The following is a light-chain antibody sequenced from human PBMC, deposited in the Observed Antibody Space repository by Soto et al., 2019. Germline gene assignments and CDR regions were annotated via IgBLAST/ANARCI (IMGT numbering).Light chain of an antibody. J-gene: IGLJ1*01. Sequence: QSVLTQPPSVSATPGRTVTISCSGSNSNIGNNYVSWYQQLPGTAPKLLIYDNNKRPSEMPGRFSGSKSGTSATLGITGLQTGDEADYYCGTWDSSLSAGVFGTGTKLTVL. CDR3: GTWDSSLSAGV. CDR2: DNN. CDR1: NSNIGNNY. V-gene: IGLV1-51*01.